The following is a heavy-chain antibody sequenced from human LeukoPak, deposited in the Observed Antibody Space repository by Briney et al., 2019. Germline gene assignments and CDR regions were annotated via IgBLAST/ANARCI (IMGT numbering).Heavy chain of an antibody. J-gene: IGHJ4*02. V-gene: IGHV4-59*01. CDR2: IYYSGST. CDR1: GGSISSYY. Sequence: MPSETLSLTCTVSGGSISSYYWSWIRQPPGKGLEWIGYIYYSGSTNYSPSLKSRVTVSLDTSRNQVSLILSSVTAADTAVYYCARHRFGHLFDYWGQGTLVFVSS. CDR3: ARHRFGHLFDY. D-gene: IGHD3-16*01.